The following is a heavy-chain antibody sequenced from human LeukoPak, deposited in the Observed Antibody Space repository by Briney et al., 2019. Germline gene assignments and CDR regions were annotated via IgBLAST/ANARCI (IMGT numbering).Heavy chain of an antibody. CDR2: MNQDGSER. J-gene: IGHJ6*02. Sequence: GGSLRLSCAASGFTFSESWMSWVRQAPGKGLEWVANMNQDGSERDYVDSVKGRFTISRDNARESLYLQMSSLRAEDTAVYYCATYTHWVAGDVWGHGTTVTVSS. V-gene: IGHV3-7*01. D-gene: IGHD3-16*01. CDR1: GFTFSESW. CDR3: ATYTHWVAGDV.